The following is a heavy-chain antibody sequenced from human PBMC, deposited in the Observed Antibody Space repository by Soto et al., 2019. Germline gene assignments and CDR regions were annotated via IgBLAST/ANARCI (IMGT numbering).Heavy chain of an antibody. D-gene: IGHD6-19*01. J-gene: IGHJ6*02. CDR3: ARGDGAVAGTGYYYGMDV. Sequence: SETLSLTCDVSGETISTGGYTWAWIRQPPGKALEWIGHTYHSGNPYYNPSLKSRVFISVDRSKNQFSLKLSSVTAADTAVYYCARGDGAVAGTGYYYGMDVWGQGTTVTVSS. CDR2: TYHSGNP. CDR1: GETISTGGYT. V-gene: IGHV4-30-2*01.